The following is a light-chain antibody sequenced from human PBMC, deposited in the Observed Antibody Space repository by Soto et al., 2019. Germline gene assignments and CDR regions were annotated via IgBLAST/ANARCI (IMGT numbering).Light chain of an antibody. CDR3: QQYNSYPLT. CDR2: DAS. CDR1: QSISSW. V-gene: IGKV1-5*01. Sequence: DIPMTQSPSTLSASVGDRVTITCRASQSISSWLAWYQQKPGKAPKLLIYDASSLESGVPSRFSGSGSGTEFTLTISSLQPDDFATYYCQQYNSYPLTFGGGAKVDIK. J-gene: IGKJ4*01.